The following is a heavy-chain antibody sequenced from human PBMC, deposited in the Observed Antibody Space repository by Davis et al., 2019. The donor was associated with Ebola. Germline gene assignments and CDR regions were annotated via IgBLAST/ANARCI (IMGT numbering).Heavy chain of an antibody. D-gene: IGHD2-8*02. CDR3: AHRRFEYCTGGVCPNYFDY. CDR2: IDWDDDK. Sequence: SGPTLVKPTETLTLTCTVSGFSLSNARMGVSWIRQPPGKALEWLALIDWDDDKYYSTSLKTRLTISKDTSKNQVVLTMTNMDPVDTATYYCAHRRFEYCTGGVCPNYFDYWGQGTLVTVSS. V-gene: IGHV2-70*12. CDR1: GFSLSNARMG. J-gene: IGHJ4*02.